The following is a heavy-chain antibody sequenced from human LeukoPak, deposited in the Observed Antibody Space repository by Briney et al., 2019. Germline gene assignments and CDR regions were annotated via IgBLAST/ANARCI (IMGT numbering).Heavy chain of an antibody. J-gene: IGHJ4*02. Sequence: GGSLRLSCVVSGFTFSSYSMNWVRQAPGKGLEWVSSISSSSSYIYYADSVKGRFTISRDNAKNSLYLQMNSLRAEDTAVYYCAREGVTAHPFDYWGQGTLVTVSS. D-gene: IGHD2-21*02. CDR2: ISSSSSYI. CDR1: GFTFSSYS. V-gene: IGHV3-21*01. CDR3: AREGVTAHPFDY.